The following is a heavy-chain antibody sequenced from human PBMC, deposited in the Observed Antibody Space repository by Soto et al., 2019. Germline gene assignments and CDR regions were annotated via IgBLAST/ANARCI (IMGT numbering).Heavy chain of an antibody. CDR1: GFTFSSQA. J-gene: IGHJ3*02. CDR2: ISNDGNRQ. CDR3: ARDNYSYGSGGGPDI. V-gene: IGHV3-30*19. Sequence: GGSLRLSCAASGFTFSSQAMHWVRQAPGKGLEWVAAISNDGNRQLYADSVKDRFTISRDNSRNTLDLQMNNLRTEDTGVYFCARDNYSYGSGGGPDIWGQGTMVTVSS. D-gene: IGHD5-18*01.